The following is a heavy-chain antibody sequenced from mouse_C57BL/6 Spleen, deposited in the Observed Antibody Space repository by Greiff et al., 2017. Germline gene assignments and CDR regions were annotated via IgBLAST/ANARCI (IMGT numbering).Heavy chain of an antibody. Sequence: EVHLVESGEGLVKPGGSLKLSCAASGFTFSSYAMSWVRQTPEKRLEWVAYISSGGDYIYYADTVKGRFTISRDNARNTLYLQMSSLKSEDTAMYYCTRDRGVTYYFDYWGQGTTLTVSS. CDR1: GFTFSSYA. J-gene: IGHJ2*01. CDR2: ISSGGDYI. CDR3: TRDRGVTYYFDY. D-gene: IGHD2-2*01. V-gene: IGHV5-9-1*02.